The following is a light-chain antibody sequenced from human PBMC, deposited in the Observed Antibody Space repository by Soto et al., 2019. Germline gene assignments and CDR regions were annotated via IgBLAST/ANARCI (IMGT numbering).Light chain of an antibody. CDR1: QSVSSY. J-gene: IGKJ1*01. CDR2: DAS. CDR3: QQRSNWPQK. Sequence: EIVLTQSPATLSLSPGERATLSCRASQSVSSYLAWYQQKPGQAPRLLIYDASNSATGIPARFSGSGSGTDFTLTISSLAPEDFAVYYCQQRSNWPQKFGQGTKVEIK. V-gene: IGKV3-11*01.